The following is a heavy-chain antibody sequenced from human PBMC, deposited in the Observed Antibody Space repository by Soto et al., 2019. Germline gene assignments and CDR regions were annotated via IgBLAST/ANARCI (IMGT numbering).Heavy chain of an antibody. J-gene: IGHJ3*01. CDR3: ARERHLNSPSDAFDL. D-gene: IGHD1-7*01. CDR1: GYNFIAQN. Sequence: QVHLVQSGAEVKKPGASVKVSCMASGYNFIAQNIHWVRQAPGLGLEWMGKMNPNSGGSDYAQECQGRVTVTRDTYSSTVYTELTSLKSDDTAVYYCARERHLNSPSDAFDLWGQGTMVIVSS. CDR2: MNPNSGGS. V-gene: IGHV1-2*02.